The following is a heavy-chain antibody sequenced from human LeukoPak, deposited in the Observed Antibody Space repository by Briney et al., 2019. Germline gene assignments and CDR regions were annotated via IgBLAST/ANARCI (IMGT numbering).Heavy chain of an antibody. CDR1: GGSFSGYY. CDR3: ARWASSTSLNFDY. J-gene: IGHJ4*02. D-gene: IGHD2-2*01. CDR2: INHSGST. Sequence: SETLSLTCAVYGGSFSGYYWSWIRQPPGKGLEWIGEINHSGSTNYNPSLKSRVTISVDTYKNQFSLKLSSVTAADTAVYYCARWASSTSLNFDYGGQGTLVTVS. V-gene: IGHV4-34*01.